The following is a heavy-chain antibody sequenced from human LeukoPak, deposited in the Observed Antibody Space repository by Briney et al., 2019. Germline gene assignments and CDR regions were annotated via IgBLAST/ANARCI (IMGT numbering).Heavy chain of an antibody. CDR2: ISSSSSYI. CDR3: ARESWNPFWQQLGGYYYGMDV. CDR1: GFTFSSYS. Sequence: PGGSLRLSCAASGFTFSSYSMNWVRQAPGKGLEWVSSISSSSSYIYYADSVKGRFTISRDNAKNSLYLQMNSLRAEDTAVYYCARESWNPFWQQLGGYYYGMDVWGQGTTVTVSS. J-gene: IGHJ6*02. V-gene: IGHV3-21*01. D-gene: IGHD6-13*01.